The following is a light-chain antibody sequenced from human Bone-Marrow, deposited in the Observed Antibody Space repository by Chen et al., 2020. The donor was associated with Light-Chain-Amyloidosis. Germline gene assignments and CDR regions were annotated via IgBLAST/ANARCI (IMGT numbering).Light chain of an antibody. CDR3: QQRSNWPLVT. Sequence: EIVLTQSPATLSLSPGERATLSCRASQSVSRYLAWYQQKPGQAPRLLIYDASNRATGIPARFSGSGSGTDFTLPISSLDPEDFAVYYCQQRSNWPLVTFGPGTKVDIK. CDR2: DAS. V-gene: IGKV3-11*01. CDR1: QSVSRY. J-gene: IGKJ3*01.